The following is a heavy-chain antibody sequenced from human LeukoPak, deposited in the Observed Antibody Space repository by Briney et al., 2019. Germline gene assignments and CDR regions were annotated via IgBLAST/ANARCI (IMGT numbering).Heavy chain of an antibody. V-gene: IGHV3-7*01. CDR3: ARAPGGHFDY. CDR2: IKEDGSEK. D-gene: IGHD2-8*02. J-gene: IGHJ4*02. Sequence: GGSLRLSCAASGFTFSNYWMSWVRQPPGKGLELVANIKEDGSEKYYVDSVKGRFIISRDSAKSSLYLQMNSLRAEDTAWYYCARAPGGHFDYWGQGTLVTVSS. CDR1: GFTFSNYW.